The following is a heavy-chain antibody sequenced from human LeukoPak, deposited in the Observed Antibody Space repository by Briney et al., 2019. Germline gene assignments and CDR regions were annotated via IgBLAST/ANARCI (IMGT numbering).Heavy chain of an antibody. Sequence: GGSLRLSCAASGFTFSSYSMNRVRQAPGKGLEWVSSISSSSSYIYYADSVKGRFTISRDNAKNSLYLQMNSLRAEDTAVYYCARDSSGYDILTAYPLGYWGQGTLVTVSS. CDR3: ARDSSGYDILTAYPLGY. V-gene: IGHV3-21*01. CDR1: GFTFSSYS. J-gene: IGHJ4*02. D-gene: IGHD3-9*01. CDR2: ISSSSSYI.